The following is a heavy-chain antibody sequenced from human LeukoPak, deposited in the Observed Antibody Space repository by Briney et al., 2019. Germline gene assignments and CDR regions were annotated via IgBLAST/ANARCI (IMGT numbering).Heavy chain of an antibody. V-gene: IGHV4-61*05. CDR3: ARVWGDAFDI. CDR2: IYYSGST. Sequence: SETLSLTCTVSGGSISSTSYYWGWIRQPPGKGLEWIGYIYYSGSTNYNPSLKSRVTISVDTSKNQFSLKLSSVTAADTAVYYCARVWGDAFDIWGQGTMVTVSS. CDR1: GGSISSTSYY. D-gene: IGHD3-16*01. J-gene: IGHJ3*02.